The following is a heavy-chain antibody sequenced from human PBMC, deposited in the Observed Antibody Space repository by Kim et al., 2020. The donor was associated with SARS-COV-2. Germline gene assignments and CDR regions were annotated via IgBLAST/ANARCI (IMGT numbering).Heavy chain of an antibody. CDR3: AQDGGRADF. J-gene: IGHJ3*01. V-gene: IGHV3-23*01. CDR1: GFSFGSSS. Sequence: GGSLRLSCAASGFSFGSSSMSWVRQAPGKGVEWVSRISGNSKSIYYADSVKGRFTISRDNSKNTVYLQMNSLRVEDTALYSCAQDGGRADFWGRGTMV. CDR2: ISGNSKSI.